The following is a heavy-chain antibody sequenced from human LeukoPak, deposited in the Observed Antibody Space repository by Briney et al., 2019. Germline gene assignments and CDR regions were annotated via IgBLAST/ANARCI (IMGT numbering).Heavy chain of an antibody. CDR2: IYHSGST. J-gene: IGHJ6*03. V-gene: IGHV4-4*02. CDR3: ARGRSTDFWSGYYFRYYYYMDV. CDR1: GGSISSSNW. Sequence: SGTLSLTCAVSGGSISSSNWWSWVRQPPGKGLEWIGEIYHSGSTNYNPSLKSRVTISVDKSKSQFSLKLSSVTAADTAVYYCARGRSTDFWSGYYFRYYYYMDVWGKGTTVTVSS. D-gene: IGHD3-3*01.